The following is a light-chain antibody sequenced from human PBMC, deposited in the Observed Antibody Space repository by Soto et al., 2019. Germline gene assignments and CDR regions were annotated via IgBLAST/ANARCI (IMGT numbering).Light chain of an antibody. V-gene: IGKV1-27*01. CDR1: QGSSNY. CDR2: AAS. CDR3: QKYNSAPLT. Sequence: DIQMTQSPSSLSASVGDRVTITCRASQGSSNYLAWYQQKPWKVPKLLIYAASTLQSGVSSRFSGSGSGTDFTLTISSLQPEDVATYYCQKYNSAPLTFGGGTQVEIK. J-gene: IGKJ4*01.